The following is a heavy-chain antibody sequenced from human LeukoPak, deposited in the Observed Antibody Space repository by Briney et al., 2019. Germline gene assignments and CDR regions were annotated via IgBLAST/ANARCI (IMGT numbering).Heavy chain of an antibody. V-gene: IGHV1-18*01. D-gene: IGHD3-22*01. Sequence: GSLRLSCAASGFTFTSYGISWVRQAPGQGVEGMGWISAYNGNTNYAQKLQGRVTMTTDTSTSTAYMELRSLRSDDTAVYYCARVGVSSYYDSSGYSYWGQGTLVTVSS. J-gene: IGHJ4*02. CDR1: GFTFTSYG. CDR2: ISAYNGNT. CDR3: ARVGVSSYYDSSGYSY.